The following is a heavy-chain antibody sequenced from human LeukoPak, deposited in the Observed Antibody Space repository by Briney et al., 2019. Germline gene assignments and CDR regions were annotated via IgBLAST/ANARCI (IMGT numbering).Heavy chain of an antibody. CDR1: GGTFSSYA. Sequence: SVKVSCKASGGTFSSYAISWVRQAPGQGLEWMGGIIPIFGTANYAQKFQGRVTITADKSTSTAYMELSSLRSEYTAVYYCARDSARERGLWFDPWGQGTLVTVSS. V-gene: IGHV1-69*06. D-gene: IGHD3-16*01. CDR2: IIPIFGTA. J-gene: IGHJ5*02. CDR3: ARDSARERGLWFDP.